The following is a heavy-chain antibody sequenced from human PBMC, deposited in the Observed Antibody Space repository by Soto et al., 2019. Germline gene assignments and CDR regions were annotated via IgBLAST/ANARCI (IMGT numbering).Heavy chain of an antibody. CDR2: ISKSGDNT. Sequence: PGGSLRLSCAASGFTFNNYALNWVRQAPGKGLEWVSTISKSGDNTHYSESVKGRFTISRDNSKNTLCLQMNSLRAEDTALYYCARDPSTGYADYWGQGTLVTVSS. J-gene: IGHJ4*02. CDR1: GFTFNNYA. V-gene: IGHV3-23*01. D-gene: IGHD3-9*01. CDR3: ARDPSTGYADY.